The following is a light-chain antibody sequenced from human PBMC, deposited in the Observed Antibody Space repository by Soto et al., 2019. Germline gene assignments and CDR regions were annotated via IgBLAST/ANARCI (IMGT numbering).Light chain of an antibody. Sequence: QSVLTQPPSASGTPGQRVTISCTGSSSDIGSNYVYWYQQLPEMAPKLLIYKNDKRPSGISERFSGSKSGTSASLAISGLRTEDEANYYCASWDDTLSGRVFGGGTKVTVL. CDR2: KND. CDR1: SSDIGSNY. V-gene: IGLV1-47*01. J-gene: IGLJ3*02. CDR3: ASWDDTLSGRV.